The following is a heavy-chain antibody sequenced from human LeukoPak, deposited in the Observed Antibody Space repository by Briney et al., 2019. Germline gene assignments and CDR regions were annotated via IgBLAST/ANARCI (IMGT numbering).Heavy chain of an antibody. J-gene: IGHJ4*02. CDR1: GYTFTSYY. CDR2: INPSGGRT. Sequence: ASVKVSCKASGYTFTSYYMHWVRQAHGQGLEWMGIINPSGGRTSYAQKFQGRVTMTRDMSTSTVYMELSSLRSEDTAMYYCARFQGEMATKTGDDYWGQGTLVTVSS. D-gene: IGHD5-24*01. V-gene: IGHV1-46*01. CDR3: ARFQGEMATKTGDDY.